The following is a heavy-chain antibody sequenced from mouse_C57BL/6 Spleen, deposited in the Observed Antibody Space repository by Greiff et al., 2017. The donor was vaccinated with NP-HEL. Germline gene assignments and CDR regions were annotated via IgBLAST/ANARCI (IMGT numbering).Heavy chain of an antibody. CDR3: TRPPAPVVATDWYFDV. Sequence: VQLQQSGAELVRPGASVTLSCKASGYTFTDYEMHWVKQTPVHGLEWIGAIDPETGGTAYNQKFKGKAILTADKSSSTAYMELRSRTSEDSAVYYCTRPPAPVVATDWYFDVWGTGTTVTVSS. CDR1: GYTFTDYE. D-gene: IGHD1-1*01. V-gene: IGHV1-15*01. J-gene: IGHJ1*03. CDR2: IDPETGGT.